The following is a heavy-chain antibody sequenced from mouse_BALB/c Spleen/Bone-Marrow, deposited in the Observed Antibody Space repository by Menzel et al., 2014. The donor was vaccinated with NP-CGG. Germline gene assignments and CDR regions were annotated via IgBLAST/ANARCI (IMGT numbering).Heavy chain of an antibody. J-gene: IGHJ2*01. Sequence: EVQLQQSGAELVKPGASVKLSCTASDFNFRDTYMHWVNQRPEQGLEWIGRIDPANGNTKYDPKFQGKATITADTSSDTACLQLSSLTSEDTAVYYCARVQLLRGRGLDYWGQGTTLTVSS. CDR3: ARVQLLRGRGLDY. CDR1: DFNFRDTY. D-gene: IGHD1-1*01. CDR2: IDPANGNT. V-gene: IGHV14-3*02.